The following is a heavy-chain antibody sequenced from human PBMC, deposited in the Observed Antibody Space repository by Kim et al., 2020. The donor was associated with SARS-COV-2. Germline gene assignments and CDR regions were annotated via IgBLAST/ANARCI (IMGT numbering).Heavy chain of an antibody. CDR3: AKGPYDIVTGYYYFDY. Sequence: GGSLRRSCVASGFTFDDFAMHWVRQIPGKGLEWVSGINWNSRSTGYADSVKGRFTISRENAKNSLYLEMKSLRAEDTALYYCAKGPYDIVTGYYYFDYWG. J-gene: IGHJ4*01. CDR2: INWNSRST. V-gene: IGHV3-9*01. CDR1: GFTFDDFA. D-gene: IGHD3-9*01.